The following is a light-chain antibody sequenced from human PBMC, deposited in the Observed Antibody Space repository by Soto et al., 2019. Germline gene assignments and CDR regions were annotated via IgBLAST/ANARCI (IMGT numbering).Light chain of an antibody. Sequence: EIVVTQSPVTLSVSPVETATLSCRASQNVFNNLAWYQVKPGQAPRLLIYGASTRATGIPVRFSGSGSGTDFTLTIHSLQSEDFAVYYCQQYNQWLTFGGGTKVEIK. CDR1: QNVFNN. V-gene: IGKV3-15*01. CDR3: QQYNQWLT. J-gene: IGKJ4*01. CDR2: GAS.